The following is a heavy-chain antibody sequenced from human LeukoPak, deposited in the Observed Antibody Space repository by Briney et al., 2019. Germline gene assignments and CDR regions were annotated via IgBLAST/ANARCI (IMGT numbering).Heavy chain of an antibody. J-gene: IGHJ4*02. CDR3: ARDHMVRQPL. CDR2: IHYSGST. D-gene: IGHD3-10*01. V-gene: IGHV4-59*12. CDR1: GDFIIGYY. Sequence: PSETLSLTCTVSGDFIIGYYWSWVRQPPGKGLEWIGYIHYSGSTYYNPSLKSRVTISVDTSKNQFSLKLSSVTVADTAVYYCARDHMVRQPLWGQGTLVTVSS.